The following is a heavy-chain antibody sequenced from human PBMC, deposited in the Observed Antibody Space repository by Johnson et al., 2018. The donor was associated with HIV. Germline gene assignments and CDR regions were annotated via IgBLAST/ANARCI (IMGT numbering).Heavy chain of an antibody. Sequence: VQLVESGGGVVQPGKSLRLSCAASGFIFSGFGLHWVRQAPGKGLEWVASISYDGGNKYYADSVRGRITISRDNSKNILYLQMNSLRPEDTAVYYCARERFSDMLTGYHAFDGWGQGTMVTVSS. J-gene: IGHJ3*01. CDR1: GFIFSGFG. CDR3: ARERFSDMLTGYHAFDG. D-gene: IGHD3-9*01. V-gene: IGHV3-30*03. CDR2: ISYDGGNK.